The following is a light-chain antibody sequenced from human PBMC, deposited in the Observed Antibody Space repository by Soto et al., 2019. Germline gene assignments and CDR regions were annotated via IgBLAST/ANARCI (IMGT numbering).Light chain of an antibody. CDR1: QGIRND. CDR3: LQDYNYPLT. V-gene: IGKV1-6*02. J-gene: IGKJ4*01. CDR2: AAS. Sequence: AIQVTQSPSSLSASVGDRVTITCRASQGIRNDLGWYQQKPGKAPKLLIYAASSLQSGVPSRFSGSVSGAHFHFTISSLQPEDFATYFWLQDYNYPLTFGGGTKVEIK.